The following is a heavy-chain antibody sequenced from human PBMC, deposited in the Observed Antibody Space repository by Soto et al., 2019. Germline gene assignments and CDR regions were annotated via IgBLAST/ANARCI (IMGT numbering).Heavy chain of an antibody. CDR1: GGSFSGYY. V-gene: IGHV4-34*01. CDR2: INHSGST. J-gene: IGHJ5*02. Sequence: QVQLQQWGAGLLKPSETLSLTCAVYGGSFSGYYWSWIRQPPGKGLEWIGEINHSGSTNYNPSLKSRVTISVDTSKNQFSLKLSSVTAADTAVYYCARGATYYYGSGNWFDPWGQGTLVTVSS. D-gene: IGHD3-10*01. CDR3: ARGATYYYGSGNWFDP.